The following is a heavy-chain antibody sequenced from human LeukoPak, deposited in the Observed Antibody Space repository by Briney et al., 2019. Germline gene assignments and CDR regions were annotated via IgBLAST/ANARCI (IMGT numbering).Heavy chain of an antibody. CDR3: ARLANLRYFDWLFPSYFDY. CDR1: GGSISSGTYY. J-gene: IGHJ4*02. V-gene: IGHV4-61*02. D-gene: IGHD3-9*01. Sequence: SQTLSLTCSVSGGSISSGTYYWSWSRQPAGKGLEWIGRIYSRGSTNYNPSLKSRVTISVDTSKNQFSLKLSSVTAADTAVYYCARLANLRYFDWLFPSYFDYWGQGTLVTVSS. CDR2: IYSRGST.